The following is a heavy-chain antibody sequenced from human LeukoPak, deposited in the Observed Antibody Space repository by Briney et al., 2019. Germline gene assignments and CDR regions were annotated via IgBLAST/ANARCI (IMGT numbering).Heavy chain of an antibody. D-gene: IGHD3-10*02. V-gene: IGHV3-30*02. J-gene: IGHJ3*02. CDR1: GFTFSSYG. CDR3: ARDVDVGDAFDI. Sequence: PGGSLRLSCAASGFTFSSYGMHWVRQAPGKGLEWVAFIRYDGSNKYYADSVKGRFTISRDNSKNTLYLQMNSLRAEDTAVYYCARDVDVGDAFDIWGQGTMVTVSS. CDR2: IRYDGSNK.